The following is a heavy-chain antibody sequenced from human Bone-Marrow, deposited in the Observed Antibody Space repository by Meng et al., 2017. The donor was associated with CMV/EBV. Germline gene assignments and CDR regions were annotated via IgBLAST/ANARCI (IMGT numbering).Heavy chain of an antibody. V-gene: IGHV1-69*05. D-gene: IGHD1-26*01. J-gene: IGHJ3*02. CDR1: GGTFSSYA. CDR3: ARGRLVGATPSAFDI. CDR2: IIPIFGTA. Sequence: SVKVSCKASGGTFSSYAISWVRQAPGQGLEWMGGIIPIFGTANYAQKFQGRVTITTDESTSTAYMELSSLRSEDTAVYYCARGRLVGATPSAFDIWGQWKMVTVSS.